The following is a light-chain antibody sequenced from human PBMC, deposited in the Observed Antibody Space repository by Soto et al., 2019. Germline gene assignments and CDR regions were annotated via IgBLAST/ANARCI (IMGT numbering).Light chain of an antibody. J-gene: IGLJ1*01. CDR3: SSYASSRTLV. V-gene: IGLV2-14*01. Sequence: QSALTQPASVSGSPGQSITISCTGTSSDVGGYNYVSWYQQHPGKAPKLMIYDVSNQPSGVSNRFSGSKSGNTASLTISGLQAEDEADYYCSSYASSRTLVFGTGTKVTV. CDR2: DVS. CDR1: SSDVGGYNY.